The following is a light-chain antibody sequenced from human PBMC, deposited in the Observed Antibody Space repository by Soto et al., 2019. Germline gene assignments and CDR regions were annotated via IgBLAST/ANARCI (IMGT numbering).Light chain of an antibody. J-gene: IGKJ1*01. Sequence: DIHVTQSPSSLSASGGYRVTFPCRASPNINNYLNWYQQKPRNAPKLLIYAASSLQSGVPSRFSGSGSGTDFTPTISSLQPEDFATYYCQQSFSTLWTFGQGTKVDIK. V-gene: IGKV1-39*01. CDR1: PNINNY. CDR2: AAS. CDR3: QQSFSTLWT.